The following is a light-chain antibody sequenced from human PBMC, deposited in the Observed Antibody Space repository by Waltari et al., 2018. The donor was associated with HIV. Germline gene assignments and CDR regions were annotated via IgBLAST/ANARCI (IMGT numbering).Light chain of an antibody. CDR2: GAS. J-gene: IGKJ2*01. V-gene: IGKV1-39*01. CDR3: QQSYTSSYT. Sequence: DMQMTTSPSSLSASVGARVTVTCRASQSIGDHLNWFQQRPGKAPTLLIFGASSLHSGVPTRFSGSGSGTDFTLTIHSLQPEDFATYWCQQSYTSSYTFGQGTRLEIK. CDR1: QSIGDH.